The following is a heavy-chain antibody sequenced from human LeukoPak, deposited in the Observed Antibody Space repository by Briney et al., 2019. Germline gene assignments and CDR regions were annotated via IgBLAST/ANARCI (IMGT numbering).Heavy chain of an antibody. V-gene: IGHV4-34*01. D-gene: IGHD1-26*01. J-gene: IGHJ6*03. CDR1: GGSFSGYY. CDR3: ARAIGSGSYRYYYYYMDV. Sequence: SETLSLTCAVYGGSFSGYYWSWIRQPPGKGLEWIGEINHSGSTNYNPSLKSRVTISVDTSKNQFSLKLSSVTAADTAVYYCARAIGSGSYRYYYYYMDVWGKGTTVTVSS. CDR2: INHSGST.